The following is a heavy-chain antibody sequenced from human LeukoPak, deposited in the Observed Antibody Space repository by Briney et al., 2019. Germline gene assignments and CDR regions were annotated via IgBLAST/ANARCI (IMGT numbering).Heavy chain of an antibody. D-gene: IGHD5/OR15-5a*01. CDR2: ITTSGSTF. CDR1: GFTFRSYE. V-gene: IGHV3-48*03. Sequence: PGGSLRLSCAASGFTFRSYEMNWVRQAPGKGLEWISYITTSGSTFYYADSVKGRFTISRDNSKNSLFLQMNNLRVEDTAVYYCARAGDVYGNYFGHWGQGTLVTVSS. J-gene: IGHJ4*02. CDR3: ARAGDVYGNYFGH.